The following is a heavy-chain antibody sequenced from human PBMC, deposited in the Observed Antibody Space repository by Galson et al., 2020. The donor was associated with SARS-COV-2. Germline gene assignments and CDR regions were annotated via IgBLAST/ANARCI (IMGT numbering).Heavy chain of an antibody. J-gene: IGHJ3*02. V-gene: IGHV3-53*01. CDR3: ARGLKLAPLTLDI. CDR1: GFTVSSNY. CDR2: MYSGGST. D-gene: IGHD1-1*01. Sequence: GESLKISCAGSGFTVSSNYMHWVRQAPGKGLEWVSVMYSGGSTWYADSVEGRLTISRDNSKNTLYLQMNSLRAEDTAVYFCARGLKLAPLTLDIWGQGTMVTVFS.